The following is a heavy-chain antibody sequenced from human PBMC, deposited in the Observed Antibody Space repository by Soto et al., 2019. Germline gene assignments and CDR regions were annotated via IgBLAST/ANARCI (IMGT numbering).Heavy chain of an antibody. CDR3: ANSEVAGIGIGY. CDR2: ISSSSSYI. J-gene: IGHJ4*02. CDR1: GFTFSSYS. Sequence: EVQLVESGGGLVKPGGSLRLSCAASGFTFSSYSMNWVRQAPGKGLEWVSSISSSSSYIYYADSVKGRFTISRDNAKNSLYLQMNSLRAEDTAVYYCANSEVAGIGIGYWGQGTLVTVSS. D-gene: IGHD6-19*01. V-gene: IGHV3-21*01.